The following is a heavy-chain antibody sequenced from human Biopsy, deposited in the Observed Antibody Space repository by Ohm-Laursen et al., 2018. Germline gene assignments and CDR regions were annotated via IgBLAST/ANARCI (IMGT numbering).Heavy chain of an antibody. V-gene: IGHV4-4*07. CDR2: IYPGGST. J-gene: IGHJ3*01. CDR1: GGDINNYY. Sequence: SETLSLTCNVSGGDINNYYWSWIRQPAGKGLEWIGRIYPGGSTNYNPSLKSRVTMSVDTSKEQLPLRLRSVTAADTAMYYCASVVLGPTNDAFDLWGQGTMVVVSS. D-gene: IGHD3-22*01. CDR3: ASVVLGPTNDAFDL.